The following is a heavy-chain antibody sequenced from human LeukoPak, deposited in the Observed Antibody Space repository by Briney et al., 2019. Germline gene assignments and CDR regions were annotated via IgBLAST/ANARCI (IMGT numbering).Heavy chain of an antibody. CDR3: AREHHYYSDFWSGYFDY. D-gene: IGHD3-3*01. Sequence: SETLSLTCGVSGGAITNYYWNWTRQAPGKGLEWLGYIYYTGSTTYNPSVKSRITISLDTSKKQISLKLRSVTAADTAVYYCAREHHYYSDFWSGYFDYWGQGTLVTVSS. CDR2: IYYTGST. V-gene: IGHV4-59*01. CDR1: GGAITNYY. J-gene: IGHJ4*02.